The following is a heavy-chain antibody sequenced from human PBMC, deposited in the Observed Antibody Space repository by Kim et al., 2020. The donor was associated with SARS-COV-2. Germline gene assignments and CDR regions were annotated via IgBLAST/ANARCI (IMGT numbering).Heavy chain of an antibody. CDR2: T. V-gene: IGHV4-39*01. J-gene: IGHJ2*01. CDR3: ARHLRNWYFDL. Sequence: TYYNPSLKGRVTISVDTSKKQFSLRLSSVTAADAAVYYCARHLRNWYFDLWGGGTLVTVSS.